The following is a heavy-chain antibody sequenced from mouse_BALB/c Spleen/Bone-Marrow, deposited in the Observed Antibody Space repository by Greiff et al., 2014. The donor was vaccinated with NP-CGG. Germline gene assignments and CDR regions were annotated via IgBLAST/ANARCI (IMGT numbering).Heavy chain of an antibody. J-gene: IGHJ4*01. CDR3: TRNWDDYAMDY. CDR1: GFSLTSFG. V-gene: IGHV2-2*02. CDR2: IWSGGST. Sequence: VQGVESGPGLVQPSQSLSITCTVSGFSLTSFGIHWVRQSPGKGLEWLGVIWSGGSTDYNAAFISRLSISKDNSKSQVFFKMNSLQANDTAIYYCTRNWDDYAMDYWGQGTSVTVSS. D-gene: IGHD4-1*01.